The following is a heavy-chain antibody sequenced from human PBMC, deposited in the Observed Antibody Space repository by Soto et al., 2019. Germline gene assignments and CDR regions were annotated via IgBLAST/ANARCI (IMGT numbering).Heavy chain of an antibody. Sequence: SETPSLTCPFSGCSISLGGYYWRWIPHHRGKGLEWIGYLYYSGSTYYNPSLKSRVTIAVDTSKNQFSLKLSSVTAADTAVYYCASGYDPFDYWGQGTLVTVSS. CDR3: ASGYDPFDY. J-gene: IGHJ4*02. CDR2: LYYSGST. D-gene: IGHD5-12*01. CDR1: GCSISLGGYY. V-gene: IGHV4-31*03.